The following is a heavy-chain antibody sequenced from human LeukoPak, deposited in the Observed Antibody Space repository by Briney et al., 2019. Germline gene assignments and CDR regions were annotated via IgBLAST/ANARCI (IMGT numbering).Heavy chain of an antibody. CDR1: GGSISSGGYS. CDR2: IYHSGST. J-gene: IGHJ5*02. Sequence: PSETLSLTCAVSGGSISSGGYSWSWIRQPPGKGLEWIGYIYHSGSTYYNPSLKSRVTISVDRSKNQFSLKLSSVTAADTAVYYCARGGYCSSTSCETWFDPWGQGTLVTVSS. D-gene: IGHD2-2*01. CDR3: ARGGYCSSTSCETWFDP. V-gene: IGHV4-30-2*01.